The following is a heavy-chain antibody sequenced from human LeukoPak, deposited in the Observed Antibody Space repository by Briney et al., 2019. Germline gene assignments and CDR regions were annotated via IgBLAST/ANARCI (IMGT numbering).Heavy chain of an antibody. V-gene: IGHV1-2*02. D-gene: IGHD2-15*01. CDR3: ARDMERAATHDFDY. CDR2: INPNSGGT. J-gene: IGHJ4*02. CDR1: GYTFTGYY. Sequence: ASVKVSCKASGYTFTGYYMHWVRQAPGQGLEWMGWINPNSGGTNYAQKFQGRVTMTRDTSIRKVYMELSRLRSDDTAVYYCARDMERAATHDFDYWGQGTLVTVCS.